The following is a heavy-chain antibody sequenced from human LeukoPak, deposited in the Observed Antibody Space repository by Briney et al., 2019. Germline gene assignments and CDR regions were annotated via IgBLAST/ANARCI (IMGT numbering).Heavy chain of an antibody. CDR2: IYYSGST. Sequence: SETLSLTCNVSGGSISNYYWTWIRQPPGKGLEWIGYIYYSGSTNYNPSLKSRVTISVDTSKNQFSLRLRSVTAADTAVYYCARGAAGRGDYWGQGTLVTVSS. J-gene: IGHJ4*02. V-gene: IGHV4-59*01. CDR3: ARGAAGRGDY. CDR1: GGSISNYY. D-gene: IGHD6-13*01.